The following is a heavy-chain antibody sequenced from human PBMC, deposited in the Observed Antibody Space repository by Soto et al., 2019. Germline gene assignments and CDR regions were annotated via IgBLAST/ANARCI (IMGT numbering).Heavy chain of an antibody. V-gene: IGHV4-34*01. Sequence: QVQLQQWGAGLLKPSETLSLTCAVYGGSFSGYYWSWIRQPPGKGLEWIGEINHSGVTNYNPSLKSRVTISVDTSNNQFSLKLTSVTAADTAVCYCARSATSCSTTSCYTVSLDYWGQGTLVTVSS. D-gene: IGHD2-2*02. CDR3: ARSATSCSTTSCYTVSLDY. CDR2: INHSGVT. CDR1: GGSFSGYY. J-gene: IGHJ4*02.